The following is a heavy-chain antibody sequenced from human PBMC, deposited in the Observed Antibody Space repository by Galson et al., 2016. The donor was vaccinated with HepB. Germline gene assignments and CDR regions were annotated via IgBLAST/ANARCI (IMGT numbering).Heavy chain of an antibody. CDR3: AREDGLNNRWLAS. CDR1: GDTFSVFA. J-gene: IGHJ4*02. V-gene: IGHV1-69*06. CDR2: INPIFATA. D-gene: IGHD6-19*01. Sequence: SVKVSCKAPGDTFSVFAIIWVRQAPGQGLEWMGGINPIFATANYAQKFQGRVSITADKSTSTAYMELSSLRSEDTAVYYCAREDGLNNRWLASWGQGTLVTVSS.